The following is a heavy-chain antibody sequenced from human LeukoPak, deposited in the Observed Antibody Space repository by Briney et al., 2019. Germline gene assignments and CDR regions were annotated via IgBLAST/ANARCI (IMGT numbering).Heavy chain of an antibody. CDR3: AREDRRSKRIDFYS. J-gene: IGHJ4*02. CDR1: GFTFSSYA. V-gene: IGHV3-30-3*01. CDR2: ISYDGSNK. Sequence: GGSLRLSCAASGFTFSSYAMHWVRQAPGKGLEWVAVISYDGSNKYYADSVKGRFTISRDNSKNTLYLQMNSLRAEDTAAYFCAREDRRSKRIDFYSWGQGTLGNVSS. D-gene: IGHD1-14*01.